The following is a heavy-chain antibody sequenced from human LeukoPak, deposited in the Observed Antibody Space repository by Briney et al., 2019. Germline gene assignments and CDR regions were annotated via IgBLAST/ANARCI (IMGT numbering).Heavy chain of an antibody. CDR2: IKADGSVE. CDR3: VRDSDYQRNSGGRYAHYDALDI. CDR1: GFTFSTSW. J-gene: IGHJ3*02. Sequence: TGGSLRLSCAASGFTFSTSWMSWVRQAPGKGLEWVANIKADGSVEHYGDSMEGRFNISRDNARSSLYLQMDSLRAEDTAVYYCVRDSDYQRNSGGRYAHYDALDIWGHGTMVTVSS. V-gene: IGHV3-7*01. D-gene: IGHD2-21*01.